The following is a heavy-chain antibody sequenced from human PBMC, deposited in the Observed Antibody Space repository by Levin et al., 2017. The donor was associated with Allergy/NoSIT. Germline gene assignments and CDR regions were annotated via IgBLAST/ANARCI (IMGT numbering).Heavy chain of an antibody. D-gene: IGHD5-18*01. CDR1: AFTFSDYW. J-gene: IGHJ4*02. Sequence: HASETLSLTCAASAFTFSDYWGGWVRQAPGKGLEWVANIRQYGSETYYLDSVKGRFTISRDDAKNSLHLQMNSLRAEDTAVYYCARAETARFDYWSQGTLVTVSS. CDR3: ARAETARFDY. V-gene: IGHV3-7*01. CDR2: IRQYGSET.